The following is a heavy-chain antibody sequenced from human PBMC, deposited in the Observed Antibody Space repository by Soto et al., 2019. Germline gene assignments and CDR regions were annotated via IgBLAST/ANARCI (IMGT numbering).Heavy chain of an antibody. V-gene: IGHV3-30*18. Sequence: GGSLRLSCAASGFTFNNYGMHWVRQAPGKGLEWVAVISYDGSNKYYADSVKGRFTISRDNSKNTLYLQMNSLRAEDTAVYYCAKAEGYCSGGSCYGWFDPWGQGTLVTVSS. D-gene: IGHD2-15*01. CDR1: GFTFNNYG. CDR3: AKAEGYCSGGSCYGWFDP. CDR2: ISYDGSNK. J-gene: IGHJ5*02.